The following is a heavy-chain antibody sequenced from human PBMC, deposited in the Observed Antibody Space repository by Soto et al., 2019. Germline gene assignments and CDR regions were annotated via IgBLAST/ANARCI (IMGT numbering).Heavy chain of an antibody. D-gene: IGHD6-6*01. Sequence: ASVKVSCKASGGTFISYAISWVRQAPGQGLEWMGGIIPIFGTANYAQKFQGRVTITADESTSTAYMELSSLRSEDTAVYYCAREVGAARPYYYYGMDVWGQGTTVTVSS. J-gene: IGHJ6*02. CDR2: IIPIFGTA. CDR3: AREVGAARPYYYYGMDV. V-gene: IGHV1-69*13. CDR1: GGTFISYA.